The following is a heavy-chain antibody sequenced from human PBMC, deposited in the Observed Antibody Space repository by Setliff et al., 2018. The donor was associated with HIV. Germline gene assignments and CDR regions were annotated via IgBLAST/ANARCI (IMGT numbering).Heavy chain of an antibody. J-gene: IGHJ6*02. Sequence: SETLSLTCTVSGGPISSDNYYWSWIRQPAGKGLEWMGRIYSPGSTNYSPSLKSRLSISIDTSKNQFSLRLSSVTAADTAVYYCARDIHSSSWYGVGGMDLWGQGTTVTVSS. CDR2: IYSPGST. V-gene: IGHV4-61*02. CDR1: GGPISSDNYY. D-gene: IGHD6-13*01. CDR3: ARDIHSSSWYGVGGMDL.